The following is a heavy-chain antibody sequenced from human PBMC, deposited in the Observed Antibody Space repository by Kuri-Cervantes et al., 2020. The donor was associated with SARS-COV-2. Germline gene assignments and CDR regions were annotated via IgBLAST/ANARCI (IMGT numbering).Heavy chain of an antibody. J-gene: IGHJ3*02. Sequence: GGSLRLSCKASGGTFSSYAISWVRQAPGQGLEWMGWINPNSGGTNYAQKFQGRVTMTGDTSISTAYMELSRLRSDDTAVYYCARVLQWLVEDAFDIWGQGTMVTVSS. CDR2: INPNSGGT. V-gene: IGHV1-2*02. D-gene: IGHD6-19*01. CDR1: GGTFSSYA. CDR3: ARVLQWLVEDAFDI.